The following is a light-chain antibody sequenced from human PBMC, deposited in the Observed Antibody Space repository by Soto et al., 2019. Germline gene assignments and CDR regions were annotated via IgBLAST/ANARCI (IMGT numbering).Light chain of an antibody. J-gene: IGKJ1*01. Sequence: DIQMTQSPSTLSASVGDRVTITCRASQSISSWLAWYQQKPGKAPKLLIYDASSLESGVPSRFSGSGSGTEFTLTISNLQPDDFATYYCQQYNSYSGTFGQGIKVDIK. CDR2: DAS. V-gene: IGKV1-5*01. CDR1: QSISSW. CDR3: QQYNSYSGT.